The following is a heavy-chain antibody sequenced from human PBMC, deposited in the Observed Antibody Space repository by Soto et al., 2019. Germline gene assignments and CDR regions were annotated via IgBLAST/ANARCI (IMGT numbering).Heavy chain of an antibody. V-gene: IGHV4-39*01. CDR2: IYYSGST. J-gene: IGHJ4*02. Sequence: QLQLQESGPGLVKPSATLSLTCTVSGGSISSSSYYWGWIRQPPGKGLEWIGSIYYSGSTYYNPSLKSRVTISVDTSKNQLPLKLSSVTAAYTAVYYCARHTYYDILTGGFYYLGQGTLVTVYS. CDR1: GGSISSSSYY. D-gene: IGHD3-9*01. CDR3: ARHTYYDILTGGFYY.